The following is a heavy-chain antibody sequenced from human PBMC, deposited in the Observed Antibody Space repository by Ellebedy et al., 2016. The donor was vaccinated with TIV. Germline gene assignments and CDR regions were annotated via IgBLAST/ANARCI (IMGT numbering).Heavy chain of an antibody. CDR3: ARRGSDGDYAVQINSWSDT. CDR1: GFSFRSYW. J-gene: IGHJ5*02. CDR2: IRQEGDVK. V-gene: IGHV3-7*01. D-gene: IGHD2-21*02. Sequence: PGGSLRLSCVASGFSFRSYWMTWVRQAPGKGLEWVANIRQEGDVKYYVDSVRGRFTVSRDNARNSLYLQMNNLRVEDTVVYYCARRGSDGDYAVQINSWSDTWGQGTLVTVSS.